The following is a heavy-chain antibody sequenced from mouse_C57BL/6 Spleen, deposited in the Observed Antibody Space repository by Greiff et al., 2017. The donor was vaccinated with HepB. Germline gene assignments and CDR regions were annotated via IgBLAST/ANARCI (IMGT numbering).Heavy chain of an antibody. J-gene: IGHJ2*01. V-gene: IGHV1-26*01. CDR2: INPNNGGT. CDR3: ARRDYYGSSYGY. D-gene: IGHD1-1*01. CDR1: GYTFTDYY. Sequence: EVQLQQSGPELVKPGASVKISCKASGYTFTDYYMNWVKQSHGKSLEWIGDINPNNGGTSYNQKFKGKATLTVDNSSSTAYMELRSLTSEDSAVYYCARRDYYGSSYGYWGQGTTLTVSS.